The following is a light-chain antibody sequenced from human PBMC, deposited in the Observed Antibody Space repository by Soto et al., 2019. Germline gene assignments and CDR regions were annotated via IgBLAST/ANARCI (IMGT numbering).Light chain of an antibody. J-gene: IGKJ1*01. CDR3: QQYNSYSEA. CDR1: QSLNSW. V-gene: IGKV1-5*03. Sequence: DIQMTQSPSTLSASVGDRVTITCRASQSLNSWLAWYQQKPGKAPKLLIYKASNLESGVPSRFSGSGSRTEFTLAISSLQPDDFATYYCQQYNSYSEAFGQGTKV. CDR2: KAS.